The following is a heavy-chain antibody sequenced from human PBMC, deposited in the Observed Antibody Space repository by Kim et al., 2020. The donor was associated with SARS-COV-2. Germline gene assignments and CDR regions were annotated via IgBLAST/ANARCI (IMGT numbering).Heavy chain of an antibody. J-gene: IGHJ4*02. CDR2: IFYSGST. V-gene: IGHV4-59*01. CDR1: SDSMSSYY. CDR3: ARSEGRASWHQFDY. Sequence: SETLSHTCTVSSDSMSSYYWSWIRQLPGKGLEWIGYIFYSGSTNYNPSLKSRVTISWDTSRNHFSLDLTSVIDADTAVYYCARSEGRASWHQFDYWGQGILVTVSS.